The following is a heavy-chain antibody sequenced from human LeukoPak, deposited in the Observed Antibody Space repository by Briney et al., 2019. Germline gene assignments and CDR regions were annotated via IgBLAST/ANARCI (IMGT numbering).Heavy chain of an antibody. CDR3: AKAFRIVGIGNPDDAFDI. CDR1: GFTVSSNY. J-gene: IGHJ3*02. V-gene: IGHV3-66*01. CDR2: IYSGGST. D-gene: IGHD1-26*01. Sequence: GGSLRLSCAASGFTVSSNYMSWVRQAPGKGLEWVSVIYSGGSTYYADSVKGRFTISRDNSENTLYPQMNSLRAEDSAIYYCAKAFRIVGIGNPDDAFDIWGQGTVVTVSS.